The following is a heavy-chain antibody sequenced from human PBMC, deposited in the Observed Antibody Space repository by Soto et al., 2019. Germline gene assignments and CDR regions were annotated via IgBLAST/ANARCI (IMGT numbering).Heavy chain of an antibody. CDR3: AAGGTRWLHSPFDY. CDR2: FDPEDGET. Sequence: QVQLVQSGAEVKKPGASVKVSCKVSGHTLTELSMHWVRLAPGKGLEWMGGFDPEDGETISAQKFQGRVTMTEDTSTDSTYLERSSLRSEATAVYYCAAGGTRWLHSPFDYWGQGTLVTISS. V-gene: IGHV1-24*01. D-gene: IGHD1-1*01. CDR1: GHTLTELS. J-gene: IGHJ4*02.